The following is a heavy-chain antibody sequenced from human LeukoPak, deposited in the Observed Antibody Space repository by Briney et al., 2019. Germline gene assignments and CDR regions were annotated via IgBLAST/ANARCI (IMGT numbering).Heavy chain of an antibody. J-gene: IGHJ6*02. CDR2: ISSSSSFI. D-gene: IGHD3-9*01. CDR3: ARDRREDYDILTGLGFSYYYGMDV. V-gene: IGHV3-21*01. CDR1: GFTFSSYS. Sequence: GGSLRLSCAASGFTFSSYSMNWVRKAPGKGLEWVSSISSSSSFIYYADSVKSRFTISRDNAKNSLYLQMNSLRAEDTAVYYCARDRREDYDILTGLGFSYYYGMDVWGQGTTVTVSS.